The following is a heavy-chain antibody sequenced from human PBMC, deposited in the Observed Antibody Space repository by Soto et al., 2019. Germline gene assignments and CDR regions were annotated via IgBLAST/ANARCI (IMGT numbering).Heavy chain of an antibody. Sequence: GSLRLSCAASGFTFSSYSMNWVRQAPGKGLEWVSYISGSSSTIYYADSVKGRFTVSRDNAKNSLYLQMNSLRAEDTAVYYCAKNYDYWGQGTLVTVSS. CDR2: ISGSSSTI. CDR3: AKNYDY. V-gene: IGHV3-48*01. CDR1: GFTFSSYS. J-gene: IGHJ4*02. D-gene: IGHD1-7*01.